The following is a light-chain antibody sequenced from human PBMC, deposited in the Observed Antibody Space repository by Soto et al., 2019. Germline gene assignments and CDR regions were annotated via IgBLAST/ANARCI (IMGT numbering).Light chain of an antibody. Sequence: EIVLTQSRATLSLSTGERATLSCRASQSVSIYLAWYQQKPGQAPWLLIYDASNRATGIPARFSGSGSGTDFTLTISSLEPEDFAVYYCQQRSNWPPKITFGQGTLPEIK. CDR3: QQRSNWPPKIT. V-gene: IGKV3-11*01. CDR2: DAS. CDR1: QSVSIY. J-gene: IGKJ5*01.